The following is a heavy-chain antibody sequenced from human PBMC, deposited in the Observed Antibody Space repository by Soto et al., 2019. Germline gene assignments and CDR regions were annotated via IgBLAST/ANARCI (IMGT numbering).Heavy chain of an antibody. CDR2: ISYDGSNK. CDR3: ARDRGDTGI. Sequence: QVQLVESGGGVVQPGRSLRLSCAASGFTFSSYAMHWVRQAPGKGLEWVAVISYDGSNKYYADSVKGRFTISRYNSKNTLYLQRNSARAQATADYYCARDRGDTGIWGQGTMVTVSS. D-gene: IGHD2-21*01. V-gene: IGHV3-30-3*01. CDR1: GFTFSSYA. J-gene: IGHJ3*02.